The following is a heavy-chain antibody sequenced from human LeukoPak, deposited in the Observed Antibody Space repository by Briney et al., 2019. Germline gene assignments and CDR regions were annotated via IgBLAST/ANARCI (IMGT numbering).Heavy chain of an antibody. Sequence: SVKVSCKASGGTFSSYAISCVRQAPGQGLEWMGGIIPIFGTANYAQKFQGRVTITTDESTSTACMELSSLRSEDTAVYYCARDLRVGYDFRTGWFDPWGQGTLVTVSS. CDR2: IIPIFGTA. D-gene: IGHD3-3*01. CDR1: GGTFSSYA. J-gene: IGHJ5*02. CDR3: ARDLRVGYDFRTGWFDP. V-gene: IGHV1-69*05.